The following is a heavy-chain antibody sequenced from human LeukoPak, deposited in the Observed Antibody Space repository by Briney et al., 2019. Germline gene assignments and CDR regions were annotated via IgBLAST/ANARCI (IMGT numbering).Heavy chain of an antibody. Sequence: SVKVSCKASGGTFSSYAISWVRQAPGQGLEWMGGIIPIFGTANYAQKFQGRVTITADKSTSTAYMELSSLRSEDTAVYYCATRGCSGGSCYSDYYYYMDVWGKGTTVTVSS. V-gene: IGHV1-69*06. J-gene: IGHJ6*03. CDR3: ATRGCSGGSCYSDYYYYMDV. D-gene: IGHD2-15*01. CDR1: GGTFSSYA. CDR2: IIPIFGTA.